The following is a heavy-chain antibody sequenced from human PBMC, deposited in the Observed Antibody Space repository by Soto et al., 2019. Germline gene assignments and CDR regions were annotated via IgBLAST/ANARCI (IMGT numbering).Heavy chain of an antibody. J-gene: IGHJ6*02. CDR3: AKDRIVVVPAAHLMGADV. Sequence: SGEVSCKAPAEAFTSYYIHWVRQAPGHGLEWMGIINPNGGSTRFAQTFQGRITMTTDTSTSTVYMELRSLRSEDTAVYYCAKDRIVVVPAAHLMGADVWGQGTTVTVSS. CDR1: AEAFTSYY. V-gene: IGHV1-46*01. CDR2: INPNGGST. D-gene: IGHD2-2*01.